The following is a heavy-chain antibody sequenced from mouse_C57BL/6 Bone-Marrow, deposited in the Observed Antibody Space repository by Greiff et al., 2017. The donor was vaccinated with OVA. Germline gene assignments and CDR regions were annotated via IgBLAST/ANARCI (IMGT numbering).Heavy chain of an antibody. J-gene: IGHJ4*01. D-gene: IGHD1-1*01. V-gene: IGHV1-50*01. CDR2: IDPSDSYT. CDR1: GYTFTSYW. CDR3: ARWINYYGSSYG. Sequence: QVQLQQPGAELVKPGASVKLSCKASGYTFTSYWMQWVKQRPGQGLEWIGEIDPSDSYTNYNQKFKGKATLTVDTSSSTAYMQLSSLTSEDSAVYYCARWINYYGSSYGGGQGTSVTVSS.